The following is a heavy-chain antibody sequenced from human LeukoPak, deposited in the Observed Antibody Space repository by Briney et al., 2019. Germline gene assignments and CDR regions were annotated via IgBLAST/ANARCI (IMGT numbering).Heavy chain of an antibody. CDR2: ISAYNGNT. J-gene: IGHJ6*02. CDR1: GYTFTNYV. V-gene: IGHV1-18*01. CDR3: ARASGRPYYYYGMDV. D-gene: IGHD6-6*01. Sequence: ASVKVSCRASGYTFTNYVITWVRQASGQGLEWMGWISAYNGNTNYAQKLQGRVTMTTDTSASTAYMELRSLRSDDTAVYYCARASGRPYYYYGMDVWGQGTTVTVSS.